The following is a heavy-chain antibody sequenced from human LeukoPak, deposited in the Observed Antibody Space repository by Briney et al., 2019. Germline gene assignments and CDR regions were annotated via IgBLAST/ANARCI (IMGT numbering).Heavy chain of an antibody. CDR3: AKGSGAYAYLFDY. CDR2: ISGSAGSK. J-gene: IGHJ4*02. Sequence: GGSLRLSCAASGFTFSSYDMTWVRQAPGKGLEWVSGISGSAGSKDYADSVKGRFTTSRDNSKNTLYLQMSSLRADDTAVYYCAKGSGAYAYLFDYWGRGTLVTVSS. D-gene: IGHD2-15*01. CDR1: GFTFSSYD. V-gene: IGHV3-23*01.